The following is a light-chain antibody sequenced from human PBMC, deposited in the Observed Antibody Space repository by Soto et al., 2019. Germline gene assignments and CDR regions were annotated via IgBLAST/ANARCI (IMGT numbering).Light chain of an antibody. CDR1: QTVSRY. J-gene: IGKJ5*01. CDR3: QQRYSPPPIT. Sequence: DIQLTQSPSSLSASVGDTVPITCRASQTVSRYLNSYQQKSGTAPQLLIYAASTLHTGVPSRFSGSGSGTDFTLTTGSLQPEDFATYYCQQRYSPPPITFGQGTRLEIK. CDR2: AAS. V-gene: IGKV1-39*01.